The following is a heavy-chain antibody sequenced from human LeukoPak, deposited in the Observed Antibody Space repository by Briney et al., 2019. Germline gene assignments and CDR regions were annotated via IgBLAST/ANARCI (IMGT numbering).Heavy chain of an antibody. J-gene: IGHJ4*02. CDR3: ARGRQLWLLSPLHFFDY. D-gene: IGHD5-18*01. Sequence: SETLSLTCAVYGGSFRGYYWSWIRQPPGKGLEWIGEINHSGSTNYNPSLKSRVTISVDTSKNQFSLKLSSVTAADTAVYYCARGRQLWLLSPLHFFDYWGQGTLVTVSS. V-gene: IGHV4-34*01. CDR1: GGSFRGYY. CDR2: INHSGST.